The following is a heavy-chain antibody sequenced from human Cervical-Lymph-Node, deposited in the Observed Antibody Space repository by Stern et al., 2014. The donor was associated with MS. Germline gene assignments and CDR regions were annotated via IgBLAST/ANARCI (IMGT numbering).Heavy chain of an antibody. J-gene: IGHJ4*01. Sequence: QVTLRESGPTLVKPTQTLTLTCTFSGFSLSTSGVGVGWIRQPPGKALEWLALIYWTDDRRYNPSLKNRLTITKDTSTNQVVLTMTNMDPVDTATYYCAHDYHDILTGYYNSRFASWGHGTLVTVSS. V-gene: IGHV2-5*01. D-gene: IGHD3-9*01. CDR2: IYWTDDR. CDR3: AHDYHDILTGYYNSRFAS. CDR1: GFSLSTSGVG.